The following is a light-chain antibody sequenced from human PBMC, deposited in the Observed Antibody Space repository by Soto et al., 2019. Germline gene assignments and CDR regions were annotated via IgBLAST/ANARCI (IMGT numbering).Light chain of an antibody. CDR2: GAS. CDR3: QQYGTSPLT. V-gene: IGKV3-20*01. Sequence: EIVLTQSPGTLSLSPGERATLSCGASQSVSSNYLAWYQQKPGHAPRLLIYGASSRAAAIPDRFSGSGSRTDFTLTITRLEPEDFAVYYWQQYGTSPLTFGGGTKIQIK. J-gene: IGKJ4*01. CDR1: QSVSSNY.